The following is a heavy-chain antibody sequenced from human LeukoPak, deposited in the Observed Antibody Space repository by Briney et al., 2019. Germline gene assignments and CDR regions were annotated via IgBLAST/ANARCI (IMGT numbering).Heavy chain of an antibody. D-gene: IGHD3-22*01. Sequence: ASVKVSCKASGYTFTSYGISWVRQAPGQGLEWMGWISAYNGNTNYAQKLQGRVTMTTDTSTSTAYMELRNLRSDDAAVYYCARNLREDYYDNSGYYQVFDYWGQGTLVTVSS. CDR2: ISAYNGNT. CDR1: GYTFTSYG. CDR3: ARNLREDYYDNSGYYQVFDY. V-gene: IGHV1-18*01. J-gene: IGHJ4*02.